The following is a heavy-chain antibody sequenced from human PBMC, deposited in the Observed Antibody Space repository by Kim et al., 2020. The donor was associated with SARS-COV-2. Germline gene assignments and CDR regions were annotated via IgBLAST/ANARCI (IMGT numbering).Heavy chain of an antibody. CDR3: AKHPSPSIVGEAWFDP. CDR2: VYYTGSS. J-gene: IGHJ5*02. CDR1: GGSVSSLSYN. Sequence: SETLSLTCTVSGGSVSSLSYNWAWIRQPPGKQLEWIGSVYYTGSSYYNPSLKSRVTISVDTSKNEVSLRLSAVIAADTAVYYCAKHPSPSIVGEAWFDPWGQGILVTVSS. D-gene: IGHD1-26*01. V-gene: IGHV4-39*01.